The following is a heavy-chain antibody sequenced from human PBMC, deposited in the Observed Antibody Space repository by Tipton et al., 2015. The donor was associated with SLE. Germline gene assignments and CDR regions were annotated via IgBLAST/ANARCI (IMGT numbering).Heavy chain of an antibody. V-gene: IGHV3-21*01. CDR2: ISSSSSYI. Sequence: SLRLSCAASGFTFSSYSMNWVRQAPGKGLEWVSSISSSSSYIYYPDSVKGRFTISRDNAKNSLYLQMNSLRAGDTAVYYCATGGQWTDYWGQRTLGTVSS. D-gene: IGHD6-19*01. CDR1: GFTFSSYS. J-gene: IGHJ4*02. CDR3: ATGGQWTDY.